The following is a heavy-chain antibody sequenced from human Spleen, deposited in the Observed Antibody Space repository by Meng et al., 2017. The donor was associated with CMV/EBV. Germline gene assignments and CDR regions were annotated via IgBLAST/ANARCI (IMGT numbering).Heavy chain of an antibody. CDR2: LIPKPRTS. J-gene: IGHJ4*02. V-gene: IGHV1-69*05. CDR3: AKDDSSGHYGNDY. Sequence: SVKVSCKASGGSFSGYAITWVRQAPGQGLEWMGGLIPKPRTSSYEQKVQDRVTITTDASRSTVYMELSSLRSEDTAVYYCAKDDSSGHYGNDYWGQGTLVTVS. D-gene: IGHD3-22*01. CDR1: GGSFSGYA.